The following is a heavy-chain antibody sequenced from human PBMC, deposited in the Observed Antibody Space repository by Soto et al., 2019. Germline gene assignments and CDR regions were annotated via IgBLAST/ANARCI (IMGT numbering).Heavy chain of an antibody. CDR2: IYYTGST. CDR3: ARVPAGGNSDYFDS. Sequence: QVQLQESGPGLVKPSQTLSLTCTVSGGSFSSGDYYWSWIRQPPGKGLEWIGYIYYTGSTYYHPSLKSRVTMSVDTSQNQFSLRLSSVTAADTAVYYCARVPAGGNSDYFDSWGQGTLVTVSS. D-gene: IGHD2-21*02. V-gene: IGHV4-30-4*01. CDR1: GGSFSSGDYY. J-gene: IGHJ4*02.